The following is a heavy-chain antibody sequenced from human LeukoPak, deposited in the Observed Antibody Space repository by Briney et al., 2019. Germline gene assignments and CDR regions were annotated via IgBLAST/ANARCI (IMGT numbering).Heavy chain of an antibody. J-gene: IGHJ4*02. CDR2: ISYDGSNK. CDR3: ARDRGVVPAAIFDY. V-gene: IGHV3-30-3*01. CDR1: GFTFSSYA. Sequence: PGGSLRLSCAASGFTFSSYAMHWVRQAPGKGLEWVAVISYDGSNKYYADSVKGRFTISRDNSKNTLYLQMNSLRAEDTAVYSCARDRGVVPAAIFDYWGQGTLVTVSS. D-gene: IGHD2-2*01.